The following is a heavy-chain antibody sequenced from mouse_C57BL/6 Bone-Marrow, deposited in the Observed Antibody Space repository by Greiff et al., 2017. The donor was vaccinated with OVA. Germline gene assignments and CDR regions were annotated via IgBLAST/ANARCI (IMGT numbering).Heavy chain of an antibody. V-gene: IGHV5-15*01. J-gene: IGHJ1*03. CDR3: ARGNWDWYFDV. Sequence: EVKLVESGGGLVQPGGSLKLSCAASGFTFSDYGMAWVRQAPRKGPEWVAFISNLAYSIYYADTVTGRVTISRENAKNTLYLEMSSLRSEDTAMYYCARGNWDWYFDVWGTGTTVTVSS. CDR1: GFTFSDYG. D-gene: IGHD4-1*01. CDR2: ISNLAYSI.